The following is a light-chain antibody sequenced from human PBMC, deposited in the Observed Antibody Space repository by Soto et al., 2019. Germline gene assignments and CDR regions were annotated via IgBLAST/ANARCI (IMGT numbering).Light chain of an antibody. V-gene: IGKV3-20*01. Sequence: EIVLTQSPGTLSLSPGERATLSCRASQSVSRSYLAWYQQKPGQAPRLLIYGASSRAPGIPDRFSGSGSGTDFTLTISRLEPEDSALYSCQQYGSSPWTFGHGTNVETK. CDR3: QQYGSSPWT. J-gene: IGKJ1*01. CDR1: QSVSRSY. CDR2: GAS.